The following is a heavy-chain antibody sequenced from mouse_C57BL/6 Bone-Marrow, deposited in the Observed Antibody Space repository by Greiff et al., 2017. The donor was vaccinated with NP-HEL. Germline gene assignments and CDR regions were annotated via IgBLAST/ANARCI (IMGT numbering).Heavy chain of an antibody. Sequence: VQLQQPGTELVKPGASVKLSCKASGYTFTSYWMHWVKQRPGQGLEWIGNINPSNGGTNYNEKFKSKATLTVDKSSSTAYMQLSSLTSEDSAVYYCARGSSYGPWYFDVWGTGTTVTVSS. CDR2: INPSNGGT. CDR1: GYTFTSYW. V-gene: IGHV1-53*01. CDR3: ARGSSYGPWYFDV. D-gene: IGHD1-1*01. J-gene: IGHJ1*03.